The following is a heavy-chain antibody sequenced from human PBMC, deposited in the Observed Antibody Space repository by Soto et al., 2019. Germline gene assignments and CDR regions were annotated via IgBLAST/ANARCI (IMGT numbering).Heavy chain of an antibody. CDR1: GGSISSGGYY. J-gene: IGHJ6*02. Sequence: SETLSLTCTVSGGSISSGGYYWSWIRQHPGKGLEWIGYIYYSGSTYYNPSLKSRVTISVDTSKNQFSLKLSSVTAAATAVYYCARDGSSMITFGGVIAGMDVWGQGTTVTVSS. V-gene: IGHV4-31*03. D-gene: IGHD3-16*02. CDR3: ARDGSSMITFGGVIAGMDV. CDR2: IYYSGST.